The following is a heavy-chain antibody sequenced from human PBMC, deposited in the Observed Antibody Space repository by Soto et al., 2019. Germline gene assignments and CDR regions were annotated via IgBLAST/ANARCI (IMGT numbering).Heavy chain of an antibody. CDR1: GYTFTSYG. V-gene: IGHV1-18*01. Sequence: GASVKVSCKASGYTFTSYGISWVRQAPGQGLEWMGWISAYNGNTNYAQKLQGRVTMTTDTSTSTAYMELRSLRSDYTAVYYCARGDIVNYSYYMDVWGKGTTVTVSS. J-gene: IGHJ6*03. CDR3: ARGDIVNYSYYMDV. CDR2: ISAYNGNT. D-gene: IGHD2-15*01.